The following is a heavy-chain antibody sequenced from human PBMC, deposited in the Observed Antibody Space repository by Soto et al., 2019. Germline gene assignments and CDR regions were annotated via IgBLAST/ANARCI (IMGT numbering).Heavy chain of an antibody. CDR2: IFSGGST. Sequence: GGSLRLSCAASGFTFSSYAMNWVRQAPGKGLEWVSVIFSGGSTYYADSVKGRFSISRDNSKNTLYLQMDSLRAEDTAVYYCARGRPYFDYWGQGALVTVSS. CDR3: ARGRPYFDY. J-gene: IGHJ4*02. CDR1: GFTFSSYA. V-gene: IGHV3-66*01.